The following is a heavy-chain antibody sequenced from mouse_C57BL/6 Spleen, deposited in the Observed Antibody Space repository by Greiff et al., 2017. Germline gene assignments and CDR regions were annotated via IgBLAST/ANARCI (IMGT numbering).Heavy chain of an antibody. CDR2: IYPGSGST. J-gene: IGHJ1*03. V-gene: IGHV1-55*01. D-gene: IGHD1-1*01. CDR1: GYTFTSYW. Sequence: QVQLQQSGAELVKPGASVKMSCKASGYTFTSYWITWVKQRPGQGLEWIGDIYPGSGSTNYNEKFKSKATLTVDTSSSTAYMQLSSLTSEDSAVYYCARWGIITTVGYFDVWGTGTTVTVSS. CDR3: ARWGIITTVGYFDV.